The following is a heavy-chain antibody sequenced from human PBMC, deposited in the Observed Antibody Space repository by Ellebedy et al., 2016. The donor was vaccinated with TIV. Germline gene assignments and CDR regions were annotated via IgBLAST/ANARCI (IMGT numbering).Heavy chain of an antibody. CDR2: ISTDSKYI. Sequence: GESLKISCVASGFTFNIYAMNWVRQAPGKGLEWVSSISTDSKYIFYADSMKGRFTISRDTAKSSLYLQMDSLRAEDTAVYYCARYGRTGSYSYLDFWGQGSLVTVSS. V-gene: IGHV3-21*01. CDR3: ARYGRTGSYSYLDF. CDR1: GFTFNIYA. D-gene: IGHD1-26*01. J-gene: IGHJ4*02.